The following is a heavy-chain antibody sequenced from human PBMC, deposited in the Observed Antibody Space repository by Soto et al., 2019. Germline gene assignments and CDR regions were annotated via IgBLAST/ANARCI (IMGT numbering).Heavy chain of an antibody. CDR3: AREGSGSSTSFDY. CDR1: GFNVSSTS. V-gene: IGHV3-66*01. Sequence: CAASGFNVSSTSMSWVRQAPGKGLEWVSVIYSGAGTHYAGSVKGRFTISRDTSKNTLYLQMNSPRVEETAVYYCAREGSGSSTSFDYWGQGTLVTVSS. CDR2: IYSGAGT. D-gene: IGHD2-2*01. J-gene: IGHJ4*02.